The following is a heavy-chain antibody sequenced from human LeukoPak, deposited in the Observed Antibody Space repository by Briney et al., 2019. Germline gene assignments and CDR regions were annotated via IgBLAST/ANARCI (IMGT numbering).Heavy chain of an antibody. CDR3: ASYCSSTSCYGYAFDI. CDR1: GYTFTSYD. D-gene: IGHD2-2*01. V-gene: IGHV1-8*03. J-gene: IGHJ3*02. CDR2: MNPNSGNT. Sequence: ASVKVSCKASGYTFTSYDINWVRHATGQGLEWMGWMNPNSGNTGYAQKFQGRVTITRNTSISTAYMELSSLRSEDTAVYYCASYCSSTSCYGYAFDIWGQGTMVTVSS.